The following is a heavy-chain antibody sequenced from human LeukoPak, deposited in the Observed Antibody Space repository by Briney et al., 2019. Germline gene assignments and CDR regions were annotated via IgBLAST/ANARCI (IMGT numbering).Heavy chain of an antibody. D-gene: IGHD3-3*01. CDR1: GYTFTSYG. CDR2: ISAYNGNT. Sequence: ASVKVSCKASGYTFTSYGISWVRQAPGQGLEWMGWISAYNGNTNYAQKLQGRVTMTTDTSTSTAYMELRSLRSDDTAVYYCAREDSSGFWSGYYIPGAFDIWGQGTMVTVSS. CDR3: AREDSSGFWSGYYIPGAFDI. V-gene: IGHV1-18*01. J-gene: IGHJ3*02.